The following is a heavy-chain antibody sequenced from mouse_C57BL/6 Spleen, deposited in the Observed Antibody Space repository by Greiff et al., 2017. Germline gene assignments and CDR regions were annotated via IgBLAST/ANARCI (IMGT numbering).Heavy chain of an antibody. CDR1: GYTFTSYW. D-gene: IGHD1-1*01. V-gene: IGHV1-64*01. J-gene: IGHJ1*03. CDR2: IHPNSGST. Sequence: QVQLQQPGAELVKPGASVTLSCKASGYTFTSYWMHWVKQRPGQGLEWIGMIHPNSGSTNYNEKFKSKATLTVDKSSSTAYMQLSSLTSEDSAVYCCARGTTVVATNFDVWGTGTTVTVSS. CDR3: ARGTTVVATNFDV.